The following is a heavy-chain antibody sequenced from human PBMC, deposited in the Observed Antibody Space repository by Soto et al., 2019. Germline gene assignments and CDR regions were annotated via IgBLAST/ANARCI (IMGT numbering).Heavy chain of an antibody. D-gene: IGHD3-22*01. J-gene: IGHJ4*02. Sequence: ASVKVSCTASGDPFTSYVMHWVRHAPGQRLEWMGWINADNGNTKYSQKFQGRVTITRDTSASTAYMELSSLRSEDTAVYYCARGNYHYDSSGYDDKFLDYWGQGSLVTVSS. CDR1: GDPFTSYV. CDR3: ARGNYHYDSSGYDDKFLDY. CDR2: INADNGNT. V-gene: IGHV1-3*01.